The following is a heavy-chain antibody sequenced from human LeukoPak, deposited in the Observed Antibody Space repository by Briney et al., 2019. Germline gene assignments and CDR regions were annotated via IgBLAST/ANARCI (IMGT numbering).Heavy chain of an antibody. D-gene: IGHD5-24*01. J-gene: IGHJ4*02. Sequence: SETLSLTCAVYGGSFSGYYWSWIRQPPGKGLEWIGEINHSGSTNYNPSLKSRVTISVDTSKNQFSLKLSSVTAADTAVYYCARTSRDGYNFDYWGQGALVTVSS. CDR1: GGSFSGYY. V-gene: IGHV4-34*01. CDR2: INHSGST. CDR3: ARTSRDGYNFDY.